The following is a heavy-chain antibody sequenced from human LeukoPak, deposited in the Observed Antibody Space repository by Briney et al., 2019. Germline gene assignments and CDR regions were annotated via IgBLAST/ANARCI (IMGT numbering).Heavy chain of an antibody. V-gene: IGHV4-59*01. CDR2: IYYSGST. CDR3: ARETTVVPYFDY. Sequence: SETLSLTCTVSGGSISSYYWSWIRQPPGKGLEWIGYIYYSGSTNYNPSLKSRVTISVDTSKNQFSLKLSSVTAADTAVYYCARETTVVPYFDYWGQGTLVTVSS. J-gene: IGHJ4*02. D-gene: IGHD4-23*01. CDR1: GGSISSYY.